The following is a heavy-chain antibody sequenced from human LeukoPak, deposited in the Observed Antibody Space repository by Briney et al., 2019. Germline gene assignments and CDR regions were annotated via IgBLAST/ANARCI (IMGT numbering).Heavy chain of an antibody. Sequence: GGSLRLSCAASGFTLSSYSMHWVRQAPGKGLEFVSAISKNGGNTYYANSVKGRFTISRDISKNTLYLQMGSLRPEDMAVYYCARVDSGSACASWGQGILVTVSS. V-gene: IGHV3-64*01. CDR1: GFTLSSYS. CDR3: ARVDSGSACAS. CDR2: ISKNGGNT. D-gene: IGHD6-19*01. J-gene: IGHJ1*01.